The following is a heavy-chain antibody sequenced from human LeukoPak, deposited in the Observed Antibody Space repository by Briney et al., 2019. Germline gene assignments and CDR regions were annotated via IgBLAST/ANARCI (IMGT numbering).Heavy chain of an antibody. J-gene: IGHJ1*01. Sequence: GGSLTLSCVVSGFTFNRCWMNWVRQAPGKGLEWVAHINPDGRDTYYVDSVKGRFTISRDNAQNSMYLQMNSLRVEDTAVYYCTSWGDTTAEYFQRWGQGTLVTVSS. CDR3: TSWGDTTAEYFQR. V-gene: IGHV3-7*01. D-gene: IGHD2-21*02. CDR1: GFTFNRCW. CDR2: INPDGRDT.